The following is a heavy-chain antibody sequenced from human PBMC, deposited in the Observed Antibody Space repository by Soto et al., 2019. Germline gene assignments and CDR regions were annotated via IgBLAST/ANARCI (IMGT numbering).Heavy chain of an antibody. J-gene: IGHJ4*02. CDR3: ARGGPTYYYDSSGYYFHY. D-gene: IGHD3-22*01. Sequence: SETLSLTCAVYGGSFSGYYWSWIRQPPGKGLEWIGEINRSGSTNYNPSLKSRVTISVDTSKNQFSLKLSSVTAADTAVYYCARGGPTYYYDSSGYYFHYWGQGTLVTVSS. CDR1: GGSFSGYY. V-gene: IGHV4-34*01. CDR2: INRSGST.